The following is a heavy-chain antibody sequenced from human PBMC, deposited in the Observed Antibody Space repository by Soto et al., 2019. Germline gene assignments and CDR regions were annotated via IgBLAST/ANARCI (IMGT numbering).Heavy chain of an antibody. CDR3: ARGRGGRIDYSTSSHYYYYGMDA. CDR2: IIPLFATP. J-gene: IGHJ6*02. V-gene: IGHV1-69*01. D-gene: IGHD6-6*01. CDR1: GDTLYNYA. Sequence: QVQLEQSGAEMKRPGSSVKVSCKASGDTLYNYAFSWVRQAPGQGVERMGGIIPLFATPDYAPKFQGRVTITADESTSTVFMELRGLRSENTAVYYCARGRGGRIDYSTSSHYYYYGMDAWGQGTTVTVSS.